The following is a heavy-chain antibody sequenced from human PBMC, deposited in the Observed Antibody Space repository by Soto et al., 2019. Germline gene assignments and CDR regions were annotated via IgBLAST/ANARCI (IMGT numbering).Heavy chain of an antibody. J-gene: IGHJ6*02. V-gene: IGHV4-31*03. D-gene: IGHD5-18*01. Sequence: QVQLQESGPGLVKPSQTLSLTCTVSGGSIRRGGYYWSWIRQHPGKGLEWIGYIYYSGSTYYNPSLKSRVTISVDTSKNPFSLKLSSVTAADTAVYYCARDRGYSYGDYYYGMDVWGQGTTVTVSS. CDR1: GGSIRRGGYY. CDR3: ARDRGYSYGDYYYGMDV. CDR2: IYYSGST.